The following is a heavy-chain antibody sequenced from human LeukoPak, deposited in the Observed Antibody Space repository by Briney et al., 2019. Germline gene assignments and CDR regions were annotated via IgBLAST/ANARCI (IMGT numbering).Heavy chain of an antibody. V-gene: IGHV3-74*01. CDR2: LNSDGSTT. Sequence: GGSLRLSCAASGFTFSNYWMHWVRQAPGEGLMCLSRLNSDGSTTAYAGSVKGRFTISRDNAKSTLYLQMNTLRAEDTAVYYCARESWGGLDYWGQGTLVTVSS. CDR3: ARESWGGLDY. D-gene: IGHD3-16*01. J-gene: IGHJ4*02. CDR1: GFTFSNYW.